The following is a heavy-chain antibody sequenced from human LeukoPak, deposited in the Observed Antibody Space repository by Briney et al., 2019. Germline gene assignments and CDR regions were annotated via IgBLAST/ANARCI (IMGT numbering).Heavy chain of an antibody. J-gene: IGHJ4*02. CDR1: GGSISSSSYY. V-gene: IGHV4-39*01. CDR2: IYYSGST. CDR3: ARHPGYCSGGSCYFFDY. D-gene: IGHD2-15*01. Sequence: PSETLSLTCTVSGGSISSSSYYWGWICQPPGKGLEGIGSIYYSGSTYYNPSLKSRVTISVDTSKNQFSLKLSSVTAADTAVYCCARHPGYCSGGSCYFFDYWGQGTLVTVSS.